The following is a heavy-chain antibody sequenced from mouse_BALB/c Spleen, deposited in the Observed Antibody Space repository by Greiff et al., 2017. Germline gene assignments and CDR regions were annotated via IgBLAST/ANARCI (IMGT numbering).Heavy chain of an antibody. CDR2: ISSGGSYT. CDR1: GFTFSSYA. J-gene: IGHJ3*01. D-gene: IGHD2-1*01. V-gene: IGHV5-9-4*01. CDR3: ARDDYGNYEFAY. Sequence: EVQLVESGGGLVKPGGSLKLSCAASGFTFSSYAMSWVRQSPEKRLEWVAEISSGGSYTYYPDTVTGRFTISRDNAKNTLYLEMSSLRSEDTAMYYCARDDYGNYEFAYWGQGTLVTVSA.